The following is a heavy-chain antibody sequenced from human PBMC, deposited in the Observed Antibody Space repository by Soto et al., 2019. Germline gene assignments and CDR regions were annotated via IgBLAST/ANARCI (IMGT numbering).Heavy chain of an antibody. D-gene: IGHD3-16*02. Sequence: QVQLVQSGAEEKKPGASMKISCKASGYTFTGYAMHWVRQAPGQRLEWMGWINAGNGNTKYSQKFQGRVTVTRDTSASTAYMELSGLRSEDTAVYYCARSAISPYGGLIGPFDYWGHGNLVTVSS. J-gene: IGHJ4*01. CDR3: ARSAISPYGGLIGPFDY. CDR2: INAGNGNT. V-gene: IGHV1-3*05. CDR1: GYTFTGYA.